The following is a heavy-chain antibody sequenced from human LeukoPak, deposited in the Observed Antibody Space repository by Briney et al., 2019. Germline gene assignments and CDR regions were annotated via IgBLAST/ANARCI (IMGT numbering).Heavy chain of an antibody. J-gene: IGHJ4*02. CDR1: GFTFSSYW. Sequence: GGSLRLSCAASGFTFSSYWMHWVRQAPGKGLVWVSRINSDGSSTSHADSVKGRFTISRDNAKNTLYLQMNSLRAEDTAVYYCGKEWSGRYLDFWGQGTLVSVSS. V-gene: IGHV3-74*01. CDR2: INSDGSST. D-gene: IGHD3-3*01. CDR3: GKEWSGRYLDF.